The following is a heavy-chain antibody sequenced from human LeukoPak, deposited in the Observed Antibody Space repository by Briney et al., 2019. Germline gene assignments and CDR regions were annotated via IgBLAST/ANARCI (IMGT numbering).Heavy chain of an antibody. D-gene: IGHD6-13*01. J-gene: IGHJ5*02. V-gene: IGHV5-51*01. CDR2: IYPGDSDT. Sequence: GESLKISCKGSGYSFTSYWIGWVRQMPGKGLEWMGIIYPGDSDTRYSPSFQGQVTISADKSISTAYLRWSSLKASDTAMYYCARRSTAAAGGYNWFDPWGQGTLVTVSS. CDR3: ARRSTAAAGGYNWFDP. CDR1: GYSFTSYW.